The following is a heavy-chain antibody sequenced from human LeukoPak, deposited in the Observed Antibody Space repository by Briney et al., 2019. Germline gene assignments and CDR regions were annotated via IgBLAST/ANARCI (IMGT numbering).Heavy chain of an antibody. CDR2: ISSSSSTI. CDR3: ARNGVLLWFGEPKPDYYFDY. D-gene: IGHD3-10*01. Sequence: GGSLRLXCAXXXXTFSSYSMNWVRQAPGKGLEWVSYISSSSSTIYYADSVKGRFTISRDNAKNSLYLQMNSLRAEDTAVYYCARNGVLLWFGEPKPDYYFDYWGQGTLVTVSS. J-gene: IGHJ4*02. CDR1: XXTFSSYS. V-gene: IGHV3-48*01.